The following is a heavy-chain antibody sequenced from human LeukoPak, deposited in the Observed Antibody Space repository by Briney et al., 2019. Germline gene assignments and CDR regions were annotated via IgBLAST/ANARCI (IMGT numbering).Heavy chain of an antibody. V-gene: IGHV4-39*01. D-gene: IGHD4-23*01. Sequence: SETLSLTCTVSGGSIRANSYYWAWIRQPPREGLEWIGTLYYNGSTYLNPSLKSRVTISVDTSRNHFSLSLNSVTAADTATYYCARHPRDDYGGFGLDSWGQGILVSVYS. CDR2: LYYNGST. CDR3: ARHPRDDYGGFGLDS. CDR1: GGSIRANSYY. J-gene: IGHJ4*02.